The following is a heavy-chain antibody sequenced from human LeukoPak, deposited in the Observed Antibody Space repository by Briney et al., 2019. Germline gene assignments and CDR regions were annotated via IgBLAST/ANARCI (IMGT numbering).Heavy chain of an antibody. Sequence: SETLSLTCTVSGGSISSYYWSWIRQPPGKGLEWIGYIYTSGRTNYNPSLKSRVNISVDTSKDQFSLKLSSVTAADTAVYYCARHQSGDITFDYWAREPWSPSPQ. J-gene: IGHJ4*02. CDR3: ARHQSGDITFDY. D-gene: IGHD2-21*02. V-gene: IGHV4-4*09. CDR1: GGSISSYY. CDR2: IYTSGRT.